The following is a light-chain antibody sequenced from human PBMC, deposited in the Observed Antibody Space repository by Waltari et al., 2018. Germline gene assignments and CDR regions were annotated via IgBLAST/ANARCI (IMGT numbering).Light chain of an antibody. V-gene: IGLV1-44*01. J-gene: IGLJ2*01. CDR2: SND. CDR3: ATWDARLTAVV. Sequence: QSVVTQSPSASGAPGQRVTISCSGSNSNIGSSTVIWYQKVPGPAPRLLIYSNDQRPSGVPDRFSASKSGTSASLAISGLQSEDEADYYCATWDARLTAVVFGGGTKVTVL. CDR1: NSNIGSST.